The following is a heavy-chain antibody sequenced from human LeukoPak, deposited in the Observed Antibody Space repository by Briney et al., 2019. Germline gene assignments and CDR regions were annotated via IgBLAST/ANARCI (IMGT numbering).Heavy chain of an antibody. V-gene: IGHV1-2*02. D-gene: IGHD2-15*01. J-gene: IGHJ5*02. CDR3: ARAPCSGGGCATTGWFDP. Sequence: ASVKVSCKASRYTFTGYYMHWVRQAPGQGLEWMGWINPNSGGTNYAQKFQGRVTMTRHTSISTAYMELSRLTSDDTAVYYCARAPCSGGGCATTGWFDPWGQGTLVTVSS. CDR2: INPNSGGT. CDR1: RYTFTGYY.